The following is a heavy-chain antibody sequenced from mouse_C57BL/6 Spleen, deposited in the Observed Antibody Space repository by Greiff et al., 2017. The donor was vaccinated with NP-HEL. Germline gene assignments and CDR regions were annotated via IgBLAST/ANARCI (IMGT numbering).Heavy chain of an antibody. CDR2: IYPGSGNT. V-gene: IGHV1-76*01. Sequence: VQLQQSGAELVRPGASVKLSCKASGYTFTDYYINWVKQRPGQGLEWIARIYPGSGNTYYNEKFKGKATLTAEKSSSTAYMQLGSLTSEDSAVYFCARGGDLYAMDYWGQGTSVTVSS. CDR1: GYTFTDYY. D-gene: IGHD3-3*01. J-gene: IGHJ4*01. CDR3: ARGGDLYAMDY.